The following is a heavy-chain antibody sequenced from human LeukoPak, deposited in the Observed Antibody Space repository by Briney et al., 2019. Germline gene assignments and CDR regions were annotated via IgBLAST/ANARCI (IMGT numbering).Heavy chain of an antibody. CDR3: AKGRGPTISHPIDY. V-gene: IGHV3-23*01. CDR2: ISGSDGGT. J-gene: IGHJ4*02. CDR1: GFTFSSYA. Sequence: GGSLRLSCAASGFTFSSYAMHWVRQAPGKGLEWVSGISGSDGGTYYADSVKGRLIISRDNSKNTLYLQMNSLRAEDTAAYYCAKGRGPTISHPIDYWGQGTLVTVSS. D-gene: IGHD5-24*01.